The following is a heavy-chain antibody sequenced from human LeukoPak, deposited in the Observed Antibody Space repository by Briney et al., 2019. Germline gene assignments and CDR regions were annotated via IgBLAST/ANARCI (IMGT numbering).Heavy chain of an antibody. CDR3: ARDLWQQLAFDY. Sequence: SETLSLTCGVDGGSFSGCFWSWIRQPPGKGLEWIGSIYYSGSTYYNPSLKSRVTISVDTSKNQFSLKLSSVTAADTAVYYCARDLWQQLAFDYWGQGTLVTVSS. J-gene: IGHJ4*02. CDR2: IYYSGST. CDR1: GGSFSGCF. V-gene: IGHV4-34*01. D-gene: IGHD6-13*01.